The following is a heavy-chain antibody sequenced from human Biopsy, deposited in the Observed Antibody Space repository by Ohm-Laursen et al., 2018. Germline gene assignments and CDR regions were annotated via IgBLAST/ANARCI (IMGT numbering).Heavy chain of an antibody. J-gene: IGHJ5*02. Sequence: PGTLSLTCTVSGGPLNSYYWSWIRQPPGKGLEWIGYIYYSGIAANYNPSLKGRVTISVDTSKHQFSLRLTSATAADTAVYYCARGEGSSWFDPWGHGTLVTVSS. CDR2: IYYSGIA. CDR1: GGPLNSYY. V-gene: IGHV4-59*01. D-gene: IGHD1-26*01. CDR3: ARGEGSSWFDP.